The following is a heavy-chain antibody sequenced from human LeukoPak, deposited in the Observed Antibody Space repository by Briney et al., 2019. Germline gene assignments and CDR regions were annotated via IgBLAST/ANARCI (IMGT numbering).Heavy chain of an antibody. D-gene: IGHD3-22*01. CDR2: INAGNGNT. CDR1: GYTCTRYG. CDR3: ASSGSRYSDSSGYYPADYYNGMDV. J-gene: IGHJ6*02. Sequence: ASVKVSCKASGYTCTRYGIHWVRQAPGQRLEWMGWINAGNGNTKYSQKFQGRVPITRDTSASTAYMELSSLRSEDTAVYYCASSGSRYSDSSGYYPADYYNGMDVWGQGPTVTVSS. V-gene: IGHV1-3*01.